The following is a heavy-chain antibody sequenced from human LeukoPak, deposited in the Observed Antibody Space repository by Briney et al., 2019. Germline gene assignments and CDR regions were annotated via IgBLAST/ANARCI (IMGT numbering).Heavy chain of an antibody. D-gene: IGHD2-15*01. CDR1: GGTFISYA. J-gene: IGHJ4*02. V-gene: IGHV1-69*01. CDR2: IIPIFGTA. CDR3: ASDYRVAATPTFDY. Sequence: SVKVSCKASGGTFISYAISWVRQAPGQGLEWMGGIIPIFGTANYAQKFQGRVTITADESTSTAYMELSSLRSEDTAVYYCASDYRVAATPTFDYWGQGTLVTVSS.